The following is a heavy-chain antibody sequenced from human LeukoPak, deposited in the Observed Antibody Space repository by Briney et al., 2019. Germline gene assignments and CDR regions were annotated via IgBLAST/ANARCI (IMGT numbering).Heavy chain of an antibody. J-gene: IGHJ3*02. CDR3: ASGRWEPYDAFDI. Sequence: ASVKVSCKASGYTFTSYDINWVRQAPGQGLEWMGWINPNSGGTNYAQKFQGRVTMTRDTSISTAYMELSRLRSDDTALYHCASGRWEPYDAFDIWGQGTMVTVS. CDR1: GYTFTSYD. D-gene: IGHD1-26*01. CDR2: INPNSGGT. V-gene: IGHV1-2*02.